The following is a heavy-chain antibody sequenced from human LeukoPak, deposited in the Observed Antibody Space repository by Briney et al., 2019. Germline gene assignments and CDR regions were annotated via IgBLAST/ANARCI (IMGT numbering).Heavy chain of an antibody. D-gene: IGHD1-26*01. CDR1: GYTFTSYY. J-gene: IGHJ5*02. CDR2: INPSGGST. CDR3: AREEGELPRQYNWFDP. Sequence: ASVKVSCKASGYTFTSYYMHWVRQAPGQGLEWMGIINPSGGSTSYAQKFQGRVTMTRDMSTSTVYMELSSLRSEDTAVYYCAREEGELPRQYNWFDPWGQGTLVTVSS. V-gene: IGHV1-46*01.